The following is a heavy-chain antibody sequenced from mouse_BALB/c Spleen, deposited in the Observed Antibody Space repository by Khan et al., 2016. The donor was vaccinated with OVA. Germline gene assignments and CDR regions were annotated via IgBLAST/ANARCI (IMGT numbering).Heavy chain of an antibody. CDR3: ARSYGSWTMDY. D-gene: IGHD1-1*01. J-gene: IGHJ4*01. CDR1: GYSITSGF. V-gene: IGHV3-8*02. CDR2: VTYSGNT. Sequence: VQLKESGPSLVKPSQTLSLTCSVTGYSITSGFWNWIRQFPGNKFKYMGYVTYSGNTPYNPSLKNRLFIIRDTSKSQYYLQLNSVTTEDTATYFCARSYGSWTMDYWGQGTSVTVSS.